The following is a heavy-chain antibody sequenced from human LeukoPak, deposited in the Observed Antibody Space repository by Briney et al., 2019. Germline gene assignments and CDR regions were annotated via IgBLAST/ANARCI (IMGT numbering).Heavy chain of an antibody. D-gene: IGHD2-15*01. Sequence: PGGSLRLSCAASGFTFTNYAMSWVRQAPGKGLEWVSVLTGDGGTYYADSVKGRFTISRDNSKNTLYLQMNSLRAEDTAVYYCARSRGCSGGSCYLDYWGQGTLVTVSS. CDR2: LTGDGGT. J-gene: IGHJ4*02. CDR1: GFTFTNYA. V-gene: IGHV3-23*01. CDR3: ARSRGCSGGSCYLDY.